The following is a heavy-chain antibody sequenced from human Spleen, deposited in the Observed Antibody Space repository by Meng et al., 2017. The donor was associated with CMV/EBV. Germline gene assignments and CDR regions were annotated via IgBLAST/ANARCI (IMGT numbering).Heavy chain of an antibody. Sequence: GESLKISCAASGFTFNTYAMHWVRQAPGKGLEWVAVISYDGNNKFYTDSVKGRFTISRDNSKNALYLQINNLRPEDTAVYYCARFWFKGMDVWGQGTSVTVSS. CDR2: ISYDGNNK. CDR1: GFTFNTYA. CDR3: ARFWFKGMDV. J-gene: IGHJ6*02. V-gene: IGHV3-30-3*01. D-gene: IGHD3-10*01.